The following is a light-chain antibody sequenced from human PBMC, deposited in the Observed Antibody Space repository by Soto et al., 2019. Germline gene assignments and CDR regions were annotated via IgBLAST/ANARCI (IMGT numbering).Light chain of an antibody. CDR3: SSYTTSSTVV. CDR1: SSDVGGYNF. CDR2: EVT. J-gene: IGLJ1*01. Sequence: ALTQPASVFGSPGQSITISCTGTSSDVGGYNFVSWYQQLPGKAPKLMIYEVTSRPSGVSNRFSGSKSGNTASLTISGLQPEDEAEYYCSSYTTSSTVVFGTGTKVTVL. V-gene: IGLV2-14*03.